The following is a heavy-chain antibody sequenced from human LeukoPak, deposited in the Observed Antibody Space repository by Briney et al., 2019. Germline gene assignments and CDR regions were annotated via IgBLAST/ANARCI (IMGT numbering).Heavy chain of an antibody. J-gene: IGHJ4*02. CDR1: GFTFSTYW. CDR3: ARYIAAAGTAVDY. Sequence: GGSLRLSCAASGFTFSTYWMSWVRQAPGKGLEWVANIKQDGSEKYYVDSVKGRFTISRDNTKNSLYLQMSSLRAEDTAVYYCARYIAAAGTAVDYWGQGTLVTVSS. CDR2: IKQDGSEK. V-gene: IGHV3-7*01. D-gene: IGHD6-13*01.